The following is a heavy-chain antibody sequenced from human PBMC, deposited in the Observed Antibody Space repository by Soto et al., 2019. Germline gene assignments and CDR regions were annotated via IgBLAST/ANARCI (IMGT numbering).Heavy chain of an antibody. CDR1: GDSVSSNRAA. J-gene: IGHJ6*03. Sequence: SQTLSLTCAISGDSVSSNRAAWNWIRQSPSRGLEWLGRTYYRSKWYNDYAVSVKSRITINPDTSKNQYSLQLNSVTPEDTAVYYCAREVRRGGAYYYYMDVWGKGTTVTVSS. D-gene: IGHD3-16*01. V-gene: IGHV6-1*01. CDR2: TYYRSKWYN. CDR3: AREVRRGGAYYYYMDV.